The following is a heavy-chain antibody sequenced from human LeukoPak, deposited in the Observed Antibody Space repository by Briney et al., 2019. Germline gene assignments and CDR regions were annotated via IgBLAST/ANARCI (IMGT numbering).Heavy chain of an antibody. CDR2: IYHSGST. D-gene: IGHD3-10*01. CDR1: GGSISSSNW. Sequence: SETLSLTCAVSGGSISSSNWWSWVRQPPGKGLEWIGEIYHSGSTNYNPSLKSRVTISVDKSKNQFSLKLSSVTAADTAVYYCARAGITMVRGVQSHYYYYYMDVWGKGTTVTVSS. J-gene: IGHJ6*03. CDR3: ARAGITMVRGVQSHYYYYYMDV. V-gene: IGHV4-4*02.